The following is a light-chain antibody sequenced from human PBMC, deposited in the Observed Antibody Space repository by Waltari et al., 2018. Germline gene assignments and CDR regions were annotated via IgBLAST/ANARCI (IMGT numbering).Light chain of an antibody. CDR2: AAS. Sequence: DIQMTQSPSSLSASVGDRVTITCRASQGISNYLAWYQQKPGKVPKLLIYAASTLQSGVPSRVSSSGSGTDFTLTISSLQPEDVATYYCQKYNSAPTFGGGTKVKIK. V-gene: IGKV1-27*01. CDR1: QGISNY. CDR3: QKYNSAPT. J-gene: IGKJ4*01.